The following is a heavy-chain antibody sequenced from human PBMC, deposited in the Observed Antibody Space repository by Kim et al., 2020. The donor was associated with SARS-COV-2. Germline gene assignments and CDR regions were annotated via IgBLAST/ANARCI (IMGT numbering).Heavy chain of an antibody. CDR2: IHASGST. Sequence: SETLSLICTVSGGSFSSYHWSWIRQSAGRGLEWIGRIHASGSTNYNPSLKSRLTMSVDTSKHQMSLKLSSVTAADTAMYYCARQVAGTDRRFDYWSQGILVTVSS. CDR3: ARQVAGTDRRFDY. CDR1: GGSFSSYH. V-gene: IGHV4-4*07. D-gene: IGHD6-19*01. J-gene: IGHJ4*02.